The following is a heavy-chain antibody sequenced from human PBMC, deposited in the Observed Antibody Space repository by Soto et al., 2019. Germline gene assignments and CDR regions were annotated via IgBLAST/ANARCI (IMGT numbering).Heavy chain of an antibody. Sequence: PGGSLRLSCAASGFTVSSNYMSWVRQAPGKGLEWVSVIYSGGSTYYADSVKGRFTISRDNSKNALYLQMNSLRAEDTAVYYCARDYGGNPLDYYYYGMDVWGQGTTVTVSS. CDR2: IYSGGST. CDR1: GFTVSSNY. D-gene: IGHD4-17*01. CDR3: ARDYGGNPLDYYYYGMDV. V-gene: IGHV3-53*01. J-gene: IGHJ6*02.